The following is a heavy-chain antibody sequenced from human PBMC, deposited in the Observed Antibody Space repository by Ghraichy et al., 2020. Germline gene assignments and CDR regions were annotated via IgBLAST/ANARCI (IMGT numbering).Heavy chain of an antibody. CDR3: ARSHIVVVTAIREAFDI. CDR2: INHSGST. CDR1: GGSFSGYY. V-gene: IGHV4-34*01. J-gene: IGHJ3*02. D-gene: IGHD2-21*02. Sequence: SQTLSLTCAVYGGSFSGYYWSWIRQPPGKGLEWIGEINHSGSTNYNPSLKSRVTISVDTSKNQFSLKLSSVTAADTAVYYCARSHIVVVTAIREAFDIWGQGTMVTVSS.